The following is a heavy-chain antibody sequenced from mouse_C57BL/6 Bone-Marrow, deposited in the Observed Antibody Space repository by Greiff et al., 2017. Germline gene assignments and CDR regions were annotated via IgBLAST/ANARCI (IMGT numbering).Heavy chain of an antibody. J-gene: IGHJ4*01. CDR1: GYAFSSYW. Sequence: VQLQQSGAELVKPGASVKISCKASGYAFSSYWMNWVKQRPGKGLEWIGQIYPGDGDTNYNGKFKGKATLTADKSSSTAYMQLSSLTSEDSAVYFCARRGITTSRDYWGQGTSVTVSS. V-gene: IGHV1-80*01. CDR2: IYPGDGDT. D-gene: IGHD1-1*01. CDR3: ARRGITTSRDY.